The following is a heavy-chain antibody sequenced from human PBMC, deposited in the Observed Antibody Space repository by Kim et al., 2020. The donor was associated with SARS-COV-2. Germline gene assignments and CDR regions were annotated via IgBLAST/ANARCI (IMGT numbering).Heavy chain of an antibody. CDR1: GYSFTNYY. Sequence: ASVKVSCKASGYSFTNYYIHWVRQAPGQGLEWMGIINPSDGTTTSAEKFQGRVTMTRDTSTNTVYMELTNLRSEDTAVYYCARGFDCSSTSCYLVAFDIW. CDR2: INPSDGTT. J-gene: IGHJ3*02. D-gene: IGHD2-2*01. CDR3: ARGFDCSSTSCYLVAFDI. V-gene: IGHV1-46*01.